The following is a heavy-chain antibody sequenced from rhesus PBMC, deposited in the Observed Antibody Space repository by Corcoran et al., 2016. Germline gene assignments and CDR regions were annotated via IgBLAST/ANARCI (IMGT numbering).Heavy chain of an antibody. V-gene: IGHV5-2*01. CDR3: AKCGYSGSWNSIFDY. J-gene: IGHJ4*01. D-gene: IGHD6-25*01. Sequence: EVQLVQSGAEVKRPGESLKISCKTSGYSFTSYWISWVRQMPGKGLEWMGAIDPSDSDTRYSPSFQGQVTISADESISATYLQWSSLKASDSATYYCAKCGYSGSWNSIFDYWGQGVLVTVSS. CDR2: IDPSDSDT. CDR1: GYSFTSYW.